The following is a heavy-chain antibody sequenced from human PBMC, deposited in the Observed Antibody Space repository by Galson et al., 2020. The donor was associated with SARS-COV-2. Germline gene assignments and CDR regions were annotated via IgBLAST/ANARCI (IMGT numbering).Heavy chain of an antibody. CDR3: TTWVFDY. CDR2: IDGNDGSI. J-gene: IGHJ4*02. V-gene: IGHV3-43*01. Sequence: GESLKISCATSGFDFEDYTMHWVRQVPGKGLEWVSLIDGNDGSIHYADSVKGRFTITRDNSKKSLILQMNRLTIEDTALYFCTTWVFDYWGQGTLVTVSS. D-gene: IGHD1-26*01. CDR1: GFDFEDYT.